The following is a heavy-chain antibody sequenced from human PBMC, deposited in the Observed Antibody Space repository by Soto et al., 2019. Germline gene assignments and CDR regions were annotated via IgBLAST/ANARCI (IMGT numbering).Heavy chain of an antibody. Sequence: HSPHQEKGQRLEWMGWINAGNGNTTYSQKFQGRVTITRDTSASKAYMELSSLRSEDTALYYCARRIVVVTVLEYWGQGALVTVSS. CDR3: ARRIVVVTVLEY. J-gene: IGHJ4*02. V-gene: IGHV1-3*01. D-gene: IGHD2-21*02. CDR2: INAGNGNT.